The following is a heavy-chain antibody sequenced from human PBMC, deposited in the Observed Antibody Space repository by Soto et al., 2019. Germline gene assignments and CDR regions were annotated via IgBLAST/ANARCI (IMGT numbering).Heavy chain of an antibody. J-gene: IGHJ6*02. CDR2: IYYSGST. V-gene: IGHV4-59*01. D-gene: IGHD3-3*01. Sequence: XGTLSLTCTVSGGSISSYYWSWIRQPPGKGLEWIGYIYYSGSTNYNPSLKSRATISVDTSKNQFSLKLSSVTAADTAVYYCAGRDYDFWSGYTNPYYYYYGMDVWGQGTTVTVSS. CDR1: GGSISSYY. CDR3: AGRDYDFWSGYTNPYYYYYGMDV.